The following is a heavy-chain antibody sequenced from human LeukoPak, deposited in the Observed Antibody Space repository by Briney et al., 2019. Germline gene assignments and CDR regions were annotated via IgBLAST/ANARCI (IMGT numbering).Heavy chain of an antibody. CDR1: GGSFSGYY. CDR2: INHSGST. V-gene: IGHV4-34*01. Sequence: SETLSLTCAVYGGSFSGYYWSWIRQPPGKGLEWIGEINHSGSTYYNPSLRSRVTISVDRSKNQFSLKLSSVTAADTAVYYCARSTAAKLFDYWGQGTLVTVSS. D-gene: IGHD6-13*01. J-gene: IGHJ4*02. CDR3: ARSTAAKLFDY.